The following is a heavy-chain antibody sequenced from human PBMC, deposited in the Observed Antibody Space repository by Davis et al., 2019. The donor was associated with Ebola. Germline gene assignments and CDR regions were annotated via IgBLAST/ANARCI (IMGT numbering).Heavy chain of an antibody. J-gene: IGHJ4*02. Sequence: AASVKVSCKASGGTFSSYAISWVRQAPGQGLEWMGGIIPIFGTANYAQKFQGRVTITADESKSTAYMELSSLRSEDTAVYYCARGMEQSLAFDYWAREPWSPSPQ. D-gene: IGHD6-19*01. CDR1: GGTFSSYA. V-gene: IGHV1-69*13. CDR3: ARGMEQSLAFDY. CDR2: IIPIFGTA.